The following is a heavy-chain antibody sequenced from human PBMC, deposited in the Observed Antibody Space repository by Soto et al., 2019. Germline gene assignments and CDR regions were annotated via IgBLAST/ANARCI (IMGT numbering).Heavy chain of an antibody. J-gene: IGHJ6*02. V-gene: IGHV3-15*01. CDR2: IKRRVDGGTT. CDR1: GFTFDNAW. Sequence: GGSLRLSCAASGFTFDNAWMSWVRQAPGKGLEWVGRIKRRVDGGTTEYAAPVKGRVTISRDDSKNTLYLQMTSLKSEDTGVYYCTTDRNSGGKIRLDGMDVWGQGTRVTVSS. CDR3: TTDRNSGGKIRLDGMDV. D-gene: IGHD2-15*01.